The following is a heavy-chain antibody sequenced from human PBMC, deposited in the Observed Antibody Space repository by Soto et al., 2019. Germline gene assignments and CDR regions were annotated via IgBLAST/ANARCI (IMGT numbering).Heavy chain of an antibody. CDR3: ARVRYYDFWSGPTRMGYYYYYMDV. CDR1: GYTFTGYG. Sequence: ASVKVSCKASGYTFTGYGIGWVRQAPGQGLEWMGWISAYNGNTNYAQKLQGRVTMTTDTSTSTAYMELRSLRSDDTAVYYCARVRYYDFWSGPTRMGYYYYYMDVWGKGTTVTVSS. CDR2: ISAYNGNT. J-gene: IGHJ6*03. V-gene: IGHV1-18*01. D-gene: IGHD3-3*01.